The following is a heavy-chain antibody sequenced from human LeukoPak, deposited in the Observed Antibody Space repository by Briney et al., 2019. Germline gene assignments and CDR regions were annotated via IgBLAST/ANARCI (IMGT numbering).Heavy chain of an antibody. J-gene: IGHJ4*02. V-gene: IGHV4-59*01. Sequence: KSSETLSLTCIVFGGSISSYYWSWIRQPPGKGLEWIGYIYYSGSTNYNPSLKSRVTISVDTSKNQFSLKLNYVTAADTAVYYCALGERGFDSWGQGTLVTVSS. CDR2: IYYSGST. CDR3: ALGERGFDS. CDR1: GGSISSYY.